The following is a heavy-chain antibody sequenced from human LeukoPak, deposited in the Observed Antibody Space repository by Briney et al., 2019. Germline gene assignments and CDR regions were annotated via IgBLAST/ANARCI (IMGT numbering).Heavy chain of an antibody. D-gene: IGHD1-1*01. CDR1: GFTFSSYA. CDR2: ITGSGGST. CDR3: AKGYGTTGTASSNWFDP. J-gene: IGHJ5*02. Sequence: GGSLRLSCAASGFTFSSYAMTWVRQAPGRGLEWVSAITGSGGSTYYADSVKGRFTISRDNSKNTLYLQMNSLRVEDTAVYYCAKGYGTTGTASSNWFDPWGQGTLVTVSS. V-gene: IGHV3-23*01.